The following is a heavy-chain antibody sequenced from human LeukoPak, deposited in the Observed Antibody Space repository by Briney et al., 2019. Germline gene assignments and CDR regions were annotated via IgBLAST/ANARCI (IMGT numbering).Heavy chain of an antibody. Sequence: NPGGSLRLSCAASGFTFRSCTMNWVRQAPGKGLEWVSSISSSSSSIYYADSVKGRLTISRDNAKKSLYLQMNSLRAEDTAMYYCARGFCTSTSCYGSYWGQGTLVTVSS. V-gene: IGHV3-21*01. CDR2: ISSSSSSI. J-gene: IGHJ4*02. CDR3: ARGFCTSTSCYGSY. CDR1: GFTFRSCT. D-gene: IGHD2-2*01.